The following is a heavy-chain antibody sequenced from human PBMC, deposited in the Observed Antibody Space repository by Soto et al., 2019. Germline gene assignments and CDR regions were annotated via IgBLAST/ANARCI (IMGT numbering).Heavy chain of an antibody. J-gene: IGHJ6*02. D-gene: IGHD2-2*01. CDR2: IYHSGSYNSGNT. Sequence: SETLSLTCTVSGGSISSGGYYWSWIRQHPGKGLEWIGYIYHSGSYNSGNTNYNPSLKSRVTISIGTSKKQFSLKLSSVTAADTAVYYCARDKIVVVPAARDFYYGLDVWGQGTTVT. CDR3: ARDKIVVVPAARDFYYGLDV. CDR1: GGSISSGGYY. V-gene: IGHV4-31*03.